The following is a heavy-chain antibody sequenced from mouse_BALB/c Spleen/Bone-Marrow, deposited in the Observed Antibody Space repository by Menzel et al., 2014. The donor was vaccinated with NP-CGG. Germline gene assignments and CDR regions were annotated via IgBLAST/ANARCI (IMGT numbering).Heavy chain of an antibody. V-gene: IGHV5-17*02. CDR1: GFTFSTFA. CDR3: ARSGSSTSYCDY. CDR2: ISRGSSTI. D-gene: IGHD1-1*01. Sequence: DVQLVESGGGLVQPEGSRKLSCAASGFTFSTFAIHWVRQAPERGLERVAYISRGSSTIYYADTVMGRFTISRDNLKNTLFLQMTIQRAEDTAMYYCARSGSSTSYCDYRGQGTPLTGSS. J-gene: IGHJ2*01.